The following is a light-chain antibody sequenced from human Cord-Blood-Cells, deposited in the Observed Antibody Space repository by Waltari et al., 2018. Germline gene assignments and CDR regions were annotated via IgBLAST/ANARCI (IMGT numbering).Light chain of an antibody. V-gene: IGKV1-5*03. CDR3: QQYNSYSRT. CDR2: KAS. J-gene: IGKJ1*01. CDR1: PSISSG. Sequence: DIQMTQSPSTLSASVGARVTITCRASPSISSGLAWYQQKPGKAPKLLIYKASSLESGVPSWFSGSGSGREFTLTIGSLQPDEFATYYCQQYNSYSRTFGQVTKVEIK.